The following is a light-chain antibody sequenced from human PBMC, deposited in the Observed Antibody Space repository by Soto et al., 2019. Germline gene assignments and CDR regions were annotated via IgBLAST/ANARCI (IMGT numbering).Light chain of an antibody. J-gene: IGKJ1*01. V-gene: IGKV3-15*01. Sequence: EILMRQSPSTLSASPGARGTLSCRASQNVSSNLAWYQQKPGQAPRLLIYGASARATGIPSRFSGSVSGTEFTLTISSLQSEDFAVYYCQQYNNWPSTFGQGTKVDIK. CDR2: GAS. CDR1: QNVSSN. CDR3: QQYNNWPST.